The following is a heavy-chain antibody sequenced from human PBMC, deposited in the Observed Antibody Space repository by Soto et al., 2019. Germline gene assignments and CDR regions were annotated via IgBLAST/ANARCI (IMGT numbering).Heavy chain of an antibody. CDR3: ARHHYDILTGSTPFDY. Sequence: SGTLALTCPVSGGSISSYYWSWIRQPPRKGLEWIGYIYYSGSTNYNPSLKSRVTISVDTSKNQFSLKLSSVTAADTAVYYCARHHYDILTGSTPFDYWGQGTLVTVSS. V-gene: IGHV4-59*08. D-gene: IGHD3-9*01. J-gene: IGHJ4*02. CDR2: IYYSGST. CDR1: GGSISSYY.